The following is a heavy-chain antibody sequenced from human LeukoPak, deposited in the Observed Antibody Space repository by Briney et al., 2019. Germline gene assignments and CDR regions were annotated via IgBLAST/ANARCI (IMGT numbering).Heavy chain of an antibody. CDR3: ARGKIAARRGSWFDP. Sequence: GASVKVSCKASGYTFTSDDIHWVRQATEQGLEWMGWMNPNSGNTGYAQKFQGRVTITRNTSISTAYMELSSLRSEDTAVYYCARGKIAARRGSWFDPWGQGTLVPVSS. CDR2: MNPNSGNT. D-gene: IGHD6-6*01. V-gene: IGHV1-8*03. CDR1: GYTFTSDD. J-gene: IGHJ5*02.